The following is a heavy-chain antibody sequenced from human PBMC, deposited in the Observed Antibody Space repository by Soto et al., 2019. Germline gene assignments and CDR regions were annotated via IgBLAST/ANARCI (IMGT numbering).Heavy chain of an antibody. Sequence: SETLSLTCPVSGASFTTYYWSWIRQPPGKGLEWIGYIFYSGHLKYNPSLKSRLTILVDTTKNQFSLKVTSVTAADTAVYYCARVFRVGEYRFDDWGQGTLVTVSS. J-gene: IGHJ4*02. D-gene: IGHD3-16*01. CDR2: IFYSGHL. V-gene: IGHV4-59*12. CDR1: GASFTTYY. CDR3: ARVFRVGEYRFDD.